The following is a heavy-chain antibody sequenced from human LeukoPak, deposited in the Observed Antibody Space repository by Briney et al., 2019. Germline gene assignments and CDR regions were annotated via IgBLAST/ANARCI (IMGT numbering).Heavy chain of an antibody. CDR3: ATGRVGATDY. D-gene: IGHD1-26*01. Sequence: GGSLRLSCAASGFTFSDYHMNWIRQAPGKGLEWVSSISSSSSYIYYADSVKGRFTISRDNAKNSLYLQMNSLRAEDTAVYYCATGRVGATDYWGQGTLVTVSS. CDR2: ISSSSSYI. J-gene: IGHJ4*02. V-gene: IGHV3-21*01. CDR1: GFTFSDYH.